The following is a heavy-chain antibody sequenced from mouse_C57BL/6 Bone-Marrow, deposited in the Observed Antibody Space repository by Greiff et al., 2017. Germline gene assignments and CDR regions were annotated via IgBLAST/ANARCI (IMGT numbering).Heavy chain of an antibody. CDR2: IYPGDGDT. Sequence: VQLQQSGAELVKPGASVKISCKASGYAFSSYWMNWVKQRPGKGLEWIGQIYPGDGDTNYNGKFKGKATLTADKSSSTAYMQLSSLTSEDSAVXVCASERYYGSYWYFDVWGTGTTVTVSS. CDR1: GYAFSSYW. V-gene: IGHV1-80*01. J-gene: IGHJ1*03. D-gene: IGHD1-1*01. CDR3: ASERYYGSYWYFDV.